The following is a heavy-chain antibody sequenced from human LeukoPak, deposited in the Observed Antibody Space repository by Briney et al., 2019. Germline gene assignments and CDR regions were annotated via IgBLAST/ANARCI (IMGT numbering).Heavy chain of an antibody. CDR3: ARMAGAGYYFYMDV. CDR1: GFTLNNDA. J-gene: IGHJ6*03. Sequence: GGSLRLSCAASGFTLNNDAMSWVRQAPGKGLEWVSAINGDTTHYAGSVKGRFTISRDNAKNSLFLQMNSLRVEDTALYYCARMAGAGYYFYMDVWGKGTTVSDSS. CDR2: INGDTT. V-gene: IGHV3-20*04. D-gene: IGHD6-19*01.